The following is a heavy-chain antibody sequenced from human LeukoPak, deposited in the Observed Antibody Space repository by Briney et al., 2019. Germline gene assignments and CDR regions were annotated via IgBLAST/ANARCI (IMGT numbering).Heavy chain of an antibody. CDR1: GGTFSSYA. J-gene: IGHJ6*02. Sequence: SVKVSCKASGGTFSSYAISWVRQAPGQGLEWMGGIIPIFGTANYAQKFQGRVTITADESTSTAYMELSSLRSEDTAVYYCARDLTYSSSPTNYYYYGMDVWGQGTTVTVSS. CDR3: ARDLTYSSSPTNYYYYGMDV. CDR2: IIPIFGTA. V-gene: IGHV1-69*13. D-gene: IGHD6-6*01.